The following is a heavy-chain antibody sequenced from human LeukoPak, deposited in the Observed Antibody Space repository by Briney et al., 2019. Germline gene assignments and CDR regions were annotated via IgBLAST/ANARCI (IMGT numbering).Heavy chain of an antibody. CDR2: INPSGGST. CDR1: GYTFTSYY. J-gene: IGHJ5*02. Sequence: ASVKVSCKASGYTFTSYYMHWVRQAPGQGLEWMGIINPSGGSTSYAQKFQGRVTMTRDTSTSTVYMELSSLRSEDTAVYYCARGGLPEIQGYNWFDPWGQGTLVTVSS. V-gene: IGHV1-46*01. CDR3: ARGGLPEIQGYNWFDP. D-gene: IGHD3-16*01.